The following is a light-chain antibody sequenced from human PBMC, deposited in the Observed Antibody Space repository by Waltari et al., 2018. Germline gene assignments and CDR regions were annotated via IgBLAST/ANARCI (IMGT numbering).Light chain of an antibody. V-gene: IGKV4-1*01. Sequence: DIVMTQSPDSLAVSLGERATIHCKSSQSVLYSSNNKNYLAWYQQKPGQPPKLLIYWASTRESGVPDRFSGSGSGTDFTFTISSLQAEDVAVYYCQQYYSTLPYTFGQGTKLEIK. J-gene: IGKJ2*01. CDR1: QSVLYSSNNKNY. CDR2: WAS. CDR3: QQYYSTLPYT.